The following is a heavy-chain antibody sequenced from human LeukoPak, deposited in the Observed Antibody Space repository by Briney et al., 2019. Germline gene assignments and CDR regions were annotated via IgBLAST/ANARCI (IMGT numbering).Heavy chain of an antibody. CDR2: INPNSGGT. D-gene: IGHD6-13*01. CDR1: AYTFTGYY. J-gene: IGHJ5*02. Sequence: ASVKVSCKASAYTFTGYYMHWVRQAPGQGLEWMGWINPNSGGTNYAQKFQGRVTITADESTSTAYMELSSLRSEDTAVYYCAREQQLVSGFDPWGQGTLVTVSS. V-gene: IGHV1-2*02. CDR3: AREQQLVSGFDP.